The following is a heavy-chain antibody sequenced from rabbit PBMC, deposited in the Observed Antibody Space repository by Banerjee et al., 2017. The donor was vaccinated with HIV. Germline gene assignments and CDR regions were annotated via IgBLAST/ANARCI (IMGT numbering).Heavy chain of an antibody. CDR2: IYAGSGER. V-gene: IGHV1S45*01. J-gene: IGHJ3*01. CDR1: GFSFSDEYV. CDR3: MRDGTDRGYNL. D-gene: IGHD7-1*01. Sequence: QEQLEESGGDLVKPGGSLTLTCTASGFSFSDEYVMCWVRQAPGKGLEWIGCIYAGSGERSYASSANGSFTTSKTPPTTGTPQTTTLTSSYTATYFYMRDGTDRGYNLWGQGTLVTVS.